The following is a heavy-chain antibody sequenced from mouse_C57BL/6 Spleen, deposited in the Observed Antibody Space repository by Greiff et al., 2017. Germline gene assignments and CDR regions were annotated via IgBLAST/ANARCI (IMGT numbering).Heavy chain of an antibody. J-gene: IGHJ2*01. V-gene: IGHV1-53*01. Sequence: QVQLQQPGTELVKPGASVKLSCKASGYTFTSYWMHWVKQRPGQGLEWIGNINPSNGGTNYNDKFKSKATLTVDKSSSTAYMQLSGLTSEDSAVYYFAREIYYGSSSYFDYWGQGTTLTVSS. CDR3: AREIYYGSSSYFDY. CDR1: GYTFTSYW. D-gene: IGHD1-1*01. CDR2: INPSNGGT.